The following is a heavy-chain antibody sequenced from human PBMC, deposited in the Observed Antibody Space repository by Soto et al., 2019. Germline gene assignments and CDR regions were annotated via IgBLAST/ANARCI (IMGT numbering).Heavy chain of an antibody. CDR2: ITHYGST. J-gene: IGHJ5*02. Sequence: QVQLQQWGAGLLQPSETLSLTCPVYGGSFSGYYWSWIRQPPGTGLEWIGEITHYGSTNYNPSLKSRLTISVDTSKNQFSLKLSSVTAADTAVYYCARVRFIQGSRSFDPWGHGTLVTVSS. D-gene: IGHD3-16*02. V-gene: IGHV4-34*01. CDR1: GGSFSGYY. CDR3: ARVRFIQGSRSFDP.